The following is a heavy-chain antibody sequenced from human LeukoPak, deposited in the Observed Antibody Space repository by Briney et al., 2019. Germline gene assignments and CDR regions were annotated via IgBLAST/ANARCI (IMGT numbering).Heavy chain of an antibody. D-gene: IGHD2-15*01. CDR1: GGSISSGGYS. V-gene: IGHV4-30-2*01. CDR2: IYHSGST. Sequence: SETQSLTCAVSGGSISSGGYSWSWIRQPPGKGLEWIGYIYHSGSTYYNPSLKSRVTISVDRSKNQFSLKLSSVTAADTAVYYCAREVVVAAAFDIWGQGTMVTVSS. J-gene: IGHJ3*02. CDR3: AREVVVAAAFDI.